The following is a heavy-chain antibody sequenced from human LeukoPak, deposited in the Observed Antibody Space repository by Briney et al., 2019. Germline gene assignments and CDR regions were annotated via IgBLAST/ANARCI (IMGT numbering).Heavy chain of an antibody. V-gene: IGHV3-21*01. D-gene: IGHD2-15*01. CDR3: ARALSGGYAFDI. Sequence: GGSLRLSCAASGFTFSSYSMNWVRQAPGKGLEWVSSISSSSSYIYYADSVKGRFTISRDNAKNSLYLQMNSLRAEDAAVYYCARALSGGYAFDIWGQGTMVTVSS. CDR2: ISSSSSYI. CDR1: GFTFSSYS. J-gene: IGHJ3*02.